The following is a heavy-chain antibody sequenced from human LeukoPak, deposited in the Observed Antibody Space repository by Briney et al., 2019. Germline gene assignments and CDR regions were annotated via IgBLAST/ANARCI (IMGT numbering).Heavy chain of an antibody. CDR2: IYGSGST. J-gene: IGHJ3*02. CDR3: ARLFSSSSGRAFDN. Sequence: SETLSLTCNVSGGSINSFYWSWIRQPPGKRLEWIGYIYGSGSTNYNPSLKSRVTISVDTSKNQFSLRLNSVTAADTAVYYCARLFSSSSGRAFDNWGQGTIVTVSS. CDR1: GGSINSFY. D-gene: IGHD6-6*01. V-gene: IGHV4-59*01.